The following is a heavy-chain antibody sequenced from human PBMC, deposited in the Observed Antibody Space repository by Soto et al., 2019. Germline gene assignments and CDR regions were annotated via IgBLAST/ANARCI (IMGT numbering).Heavy chain of an antibody. CDR2: IIPIFATA. Sequence: QVQLVQSGAEVKKPGSSVKVSCKASGGTFSSYAISWVRQAPGQGLEWMGGIIPIFATANYAQKFQGRVKITADKSTSTAYMELSSRRSEDTAVYYCARETGYSSGGYLRGQRDASDIWGQGTMVTVSS. J-gene: IGHJ3*02. D-gene: IGHD6-19*01. CDR1: GGTFSSYA. V-gene: IGHV1-69*06. CDR3: ARETGYSSGGYLRGQRDASDI.